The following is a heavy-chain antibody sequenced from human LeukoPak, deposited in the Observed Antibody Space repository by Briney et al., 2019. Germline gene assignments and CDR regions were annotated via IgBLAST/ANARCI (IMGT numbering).Heavy chain of an antibody. Sequence: SGGSLRLSCTVSGFTFSKYWMRWVRQAPGKGLEWVASIDKDGREKRYVDSAEGRFTISRDNAKNSVYLQMTSLGAEDTAVYYCATYTQNFGAPGTDYWGQGTLVTVSS. V-gene: IGHV3-7*01. D-gene: IGHD3-10*01. J-gene: IGHJ4*02. CDR2: IDKDGREK. CDR3: ATYTQNFGAPGTDY. CDR1: GFTFSKYW.